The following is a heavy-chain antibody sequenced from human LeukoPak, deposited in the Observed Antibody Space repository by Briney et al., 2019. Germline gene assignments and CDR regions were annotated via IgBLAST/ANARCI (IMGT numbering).Heavy chain of an antibody. CDR2: ISAYNGNT. D-gene: IGHD3-10*01. CDR1: GYTFTSYG. Sequence: ASVKVSCKASGYTFTSYGISWVRQAPGQGLEWMGWISAYNGNTNYAQKLQGRVTMTTDTSTSTAYMELRSLRSDDTAVYYCGTYYYGSGSYGPVDYWGQGTLVTVFS. J-gene: IGHJ4*02. V-gene: IGHV1-18*01. CDR3: GTYYYGSGSYGPVDY.